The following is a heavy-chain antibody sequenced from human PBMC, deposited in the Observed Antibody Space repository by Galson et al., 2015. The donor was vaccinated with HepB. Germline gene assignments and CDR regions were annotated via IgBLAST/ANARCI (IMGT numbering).Heavy chain of an antibody. CDR2: ISYDGSNK. Sequence: SLRLSCAASGFTFSSYGMHWVRQAPGKGLEWVAVISYDGSNKYYADSVKGRFTISRDNSKNTLYLQMNSLRAEDTAVYYCAKASGSYEGGFDYWGQGTLVTVSS. D-gene: IGHD1-26*01. V-gene: IGHV3-30*18. J-gene: IGHJ4*02. CDR3: AKASGSYEGGFDY. CDR1: GFTFSSYG.